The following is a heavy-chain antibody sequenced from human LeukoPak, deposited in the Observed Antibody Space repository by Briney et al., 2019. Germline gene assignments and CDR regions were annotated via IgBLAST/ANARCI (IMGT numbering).Heavy chain of an antibody. Sequence: ASVKVSCKASGYTFTSYGISWVRQAPGQGLEWMGWISAYNGNTNYAQKLQGRVTMTTDTSTSTAYMELRSLRSDDTAVYYCARPSAVAGGPLGYMDVWGKGTTVTVSS. CDR3: ARPSAVAGGPLGYMDV. CDR1: GYTFTSYG. V-gene: IGHV1-18*01. D-gene: IGHD6-19*01. J-gene: IGHJ6*03. CDR2: ISAYNGNT.